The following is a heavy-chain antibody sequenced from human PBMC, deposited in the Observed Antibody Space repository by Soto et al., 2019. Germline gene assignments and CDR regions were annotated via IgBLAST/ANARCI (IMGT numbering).Heavy chain of an antibody. CDR3: QASVDTAMVIYY. J-gene: IGHJ4*02. D-gene: IGHD5-18*01. CDR2: IRAYNGNT. CDR1: GYTFTSSG. Sequence: QVQLVQSGAEVKKPGASVKVYCKASGYTFTSSGISWVRQAPGQGLEWMGWIRAYNGNTNYAQKLQGRVTMTTDTATNTAYLELRSLRSDDTALYYCQASVDTAMVIYYLGQGTLVTVSS. V-gene: IGHV1-18*01.